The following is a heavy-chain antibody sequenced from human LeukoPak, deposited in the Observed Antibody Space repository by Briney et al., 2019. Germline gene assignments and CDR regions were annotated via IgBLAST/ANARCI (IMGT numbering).Heavy chain of an antibody. Sequence: GGSLRLSCAASGVTFKLYWMHWVRQAPGKGPVWVSRINDDGSTTTCADSVKGRFTISRDDAKNMLFLQMNSLRAEDTAVYYCAREGGSCSSTSCRNEYYFDYWGQGTLVTVSS. CDR2: INDDGSTT. CDR3: AREGGSCSSTSCRNEYYFDY. D-gene: IGHD2-2*01. V-gene: IGHV3-74*01. CDR1: GVTFKLYW. J-gene: IGHJ4*02.